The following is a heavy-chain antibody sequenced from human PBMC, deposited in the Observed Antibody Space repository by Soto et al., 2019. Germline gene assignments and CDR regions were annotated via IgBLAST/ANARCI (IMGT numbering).Heavy chain of an antibody. V-gene: IGHV1-18*01. J-gene: IGHJ4*02. Sequence: ASVKVSCKASGYTFTSYGISWVRQAPGQGLEWMGWISAYNGNTNYAQKLQGRVTMTTDTSTSTAYMELRSLRSDDTAVYYCARIHLGELSSLIGFDYWGQGTLVTVSS. CDR1: GYTFTSYG. CDR3: ARIHLGELSSLIGFDY. CDR2: ISAYNGNT. D-gene: IGHD3-16*02.